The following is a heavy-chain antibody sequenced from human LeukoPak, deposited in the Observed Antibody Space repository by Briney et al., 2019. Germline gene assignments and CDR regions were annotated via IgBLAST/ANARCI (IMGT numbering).Heavy chain of an antibody. V-gene: IGHV4-34*01. CDR2: INHSGST. J-gene: IGHJ4*02. D-gene: IGHD2-2*01. Sequence: PSETLSLTCAVYGGSFSGYYWSWVRQPPGKGLEWNGEINHSGSTNYNPSLKSRVTISVDTSKNQFSLKLSSVTAADTAVYYCARENRLGYCSSTSCLPFDYWGQGTLVTVSS. CDR1: GGSFSGYY. CDR3: ARENRLGYCSSTSCLPFDY.